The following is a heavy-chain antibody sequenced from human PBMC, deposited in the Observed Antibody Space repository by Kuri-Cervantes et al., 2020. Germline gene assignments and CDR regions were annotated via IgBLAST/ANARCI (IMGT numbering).Heavy chain of an antibody. CDR3: ARVQQQLVPNYYYYMDV. J-gene: IGHJ6*03. CDR2: IKQDGSET. CDR1: GFTFSSYW. D-gene: IGHD6-13*01. Sequence: GGSLRLSCAVSGFTFSSYWMSWVRQAPGKGLEWVANIKQDGSETYYVDSVKGRFTISRDNAKNSLYLQMNSLRSDDTAVYYCARVQQQLVPNYYYYMDVWGKGTAVTVSS. V-gene: IGHV3-7*03.